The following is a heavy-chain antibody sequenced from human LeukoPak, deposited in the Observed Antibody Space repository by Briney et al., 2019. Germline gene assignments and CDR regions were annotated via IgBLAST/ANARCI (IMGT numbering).Heavy chain of an antibody. V-gene: IGHV3-13*01. Sequence: GGSLRLSCAASGFTFSGYDMHWVRQATGKGLEWVSAIGCPGDTYYSASVKGRFTISRENAKNSLYLQMNSLRAGDTAVYYCAKDPTHYRVWDDYDSTVLSYWGQGTLVTVSS. J-gene: IGHJ4*02. D-gene: IGHD3-22*01. CDR2: IGCPGDT. CDR3: AKDPTHYRVWDDYDSTVLSY. CDR1: GFTFSGYD.